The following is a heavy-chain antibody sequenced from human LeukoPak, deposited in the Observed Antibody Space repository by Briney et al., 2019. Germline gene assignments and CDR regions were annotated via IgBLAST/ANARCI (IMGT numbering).Heavy chain of an antibody. CDR2: IIPIFGTA. Sequence: SXXVSCKASGGTFSSYAISWVRQAPGQGGGWMGRIIPIFGTANYAQKFQGRVTITTDESTSTAYMELSSLRSEDTAVYYCARDGYSSSWYHYWGQGTLVTVSS. V-gene: IGHV1-69*05. CDR3: ARDGYSSSWYHY. CDR1: GGTFSSYA. D-gene: IGHD6-13*01. J-gene: IGHJ4*02.